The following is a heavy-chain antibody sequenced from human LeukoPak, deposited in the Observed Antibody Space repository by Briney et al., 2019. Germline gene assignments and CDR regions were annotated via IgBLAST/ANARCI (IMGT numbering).Heavy chain of an antibody. CDR3: ARGRGLLDSNYYFDY. J-gene: IGHJ4*02. Sequence: PGGSLRLSCAASGFTFSSYAMHWVRQAPGKGLEWVAVISYDGSNKYYADSVKGRFTISRDNSKNTLYLQMNSLRAEDTAVYYCARGRGLLDSNYYFDYWGQGTLVTVSS. D-gene: IGHD2-15*01. CDR1: GFTFSSYA. CDR2: ISYDGSNK. V-gene: IGHV3-30-3*01.